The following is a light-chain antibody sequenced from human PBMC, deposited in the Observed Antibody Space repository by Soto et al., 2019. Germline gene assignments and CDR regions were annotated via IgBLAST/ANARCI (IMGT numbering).Light chain of an antibody. CDR3: QPYYSYST. J-gene: IGKJ1*01. Sequence: DIQMTQSPSTLSASVGDTVTITCRASQSISRWLAWYQQKPGKAPKLLIYDASILENGVPSAFSGSASGTEFPLTISSLQPDDFATYSCQPYYSYSTFGQGTKVDIK. CDR2: DAS. CDR1: QSISRW. V-gene: IGKV1-5*01.